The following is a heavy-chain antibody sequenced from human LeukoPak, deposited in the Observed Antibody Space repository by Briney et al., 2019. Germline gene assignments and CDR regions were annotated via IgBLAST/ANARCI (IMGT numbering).Heavy chain of an antibody. CDR2: INHSGST. D-gene: IGHD3-16*02. CDR3: ARGGGYVWGSYRS. J-gene: IGHJ5*02. CDR1: GGSFSGYY. Sequence: SETLSLTCAVYGGSFSGYYWSWIRQPPGKGLEWIGEINHSGSTNYNPSLKSRVTISVDTSENQFSLKLSSVTAADTAVYYCARGGGYVWGSYRSWGQGTLVTVSS. V-gene: IGHV4-34*01.